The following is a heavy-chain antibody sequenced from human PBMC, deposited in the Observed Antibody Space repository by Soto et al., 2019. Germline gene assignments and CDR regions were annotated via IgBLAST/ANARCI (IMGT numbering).Heavy chain of an antibody. D-gene: IGHD3-9*01. CDR1: GFTFDDYG. Sequence: GSLRLSCAASGFTFDDYGMSWVRQAPGKGLEWVSGINWNGGSTGYADSVKGRFTISRDNAKNSLYLQMNSLRAEDTALYYCARDHYYYDILIRRVYYYGMDVWGQGTTVTVSS. J-gene: IGHJ6*02. CDR3: ARDHYYYDILIRRVYYYGMDV. V-gene: IGHV3-20*04. CDR2: INWNGGST.